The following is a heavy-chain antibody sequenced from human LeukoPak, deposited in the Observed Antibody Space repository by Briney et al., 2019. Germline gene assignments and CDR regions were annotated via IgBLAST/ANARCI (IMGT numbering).Heavy chain of an antibody. CDR1: GGSISSGSYY. J-gene: IGHJ4*02. CDR2: IYTSGST. V-gene: IGHV4-61*02. Sequence: SETLSLTCTVSGGSISSGSYYWRWIRQPAGKGLEWIGRIYTSGSTNYNPSLKSRVTISVDTSKNQFSLKLSSVTAADTAVYYCARSMVRGVLDYWGQGTLVTVSS. D-gene: IGHD3-10*01. CDR3: ARSMVRGVLDY.